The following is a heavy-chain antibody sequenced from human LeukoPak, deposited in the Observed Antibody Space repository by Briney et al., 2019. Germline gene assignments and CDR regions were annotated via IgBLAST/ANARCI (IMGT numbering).Heavy chain of an antibody. V-gene: IGHV4-31*03. CDR2: IYYSGST. D-gene: IGHD3-9*01. Sequence: SETLSLTCTVSGGSISSGGYYWSWIRQHPGKGLEWIGYIYYSGSTYYNPSLKSRVTISVDTSKNQFSLKLSSVTAADTAVYYCARAPVLRYFDWFPPYYYYGMDVWGQGTTVTVSS. J-gene: IGHJ6*02. CDR1: GGSISSGGYY. CDR3: ARAPVLRYFDWFPPYYYYGMDV.